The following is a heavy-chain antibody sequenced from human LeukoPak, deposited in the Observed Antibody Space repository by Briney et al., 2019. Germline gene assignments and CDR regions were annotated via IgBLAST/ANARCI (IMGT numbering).Heavy chain of an antibody. J-gene: IGHJ3*02. V-gene: IGHV3-72*01. CDR2: TRNKANSYTT. Sequence: GGSLRLSCAASGFTFSDHYMDWVRQAPGKGLEWVGRTRNKANSYTTEYAASVKGRFTISRDDSKNSLYLQMNSLKTEDTAVYYCATALVGATLWDDFDIWGQGRMVTVSS. D-gene: IGHD1-26*01. CDR3: ATALVGATLWDDFDI. CDR1: GFTFSDHY.